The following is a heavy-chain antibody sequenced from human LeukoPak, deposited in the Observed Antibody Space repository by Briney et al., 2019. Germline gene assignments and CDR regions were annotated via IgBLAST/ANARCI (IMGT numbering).Heavy chain of an antibody. D-gene: IGHD3-22*01. CDR1: GGSISSYY. CDR3: ARSPYYYDSSGYSRAFDI. Sequence: SSETLSLTCTVSGGSISSYYWSWIRQPPGKGLEWIGYIYYSGSTNYNPSLKSRVTISVDTSKNQFSLKLSSVTAADTAVYYCARSPYYYDSSGYSRAFDIWGQGTMVTVSS. J-gene: IGHJ3*02. V-gene: IGHV4-59*01. CDR2: IYYSGST.